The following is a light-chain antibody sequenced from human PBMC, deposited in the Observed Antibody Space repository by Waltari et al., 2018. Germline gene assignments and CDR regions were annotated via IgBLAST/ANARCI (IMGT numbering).Light chain of an antibody. CDR1: SAHLESNN. CDR2: SNN. J-gene: IGLJ2*01. V-gene: IGLV1-44*01. CDR3: AAWDDSLL. Sequence: QSVLTPPPSPAGTPGPGVTISCAGTSAHLESNNVNWYQQLPGTAPKLLIYSNNQRPSGVPDRFSGSKSGTSASLAISGLQSEDEADYYCAAWDDSLLFGGGTKLTVL.